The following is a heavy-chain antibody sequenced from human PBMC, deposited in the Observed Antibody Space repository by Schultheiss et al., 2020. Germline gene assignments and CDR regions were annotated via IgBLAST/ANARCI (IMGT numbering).Heavy chain of an antibody. Sequence: GGSLRLSCAASGFTFSNAWMNWVRQAPGKGLEWVGRIKSKTDGGTTDYAAPVKGRFTISRDDSKNTLYLQMNSLKTEDTAVYYCARGGSNLEYHTVTWYYYYYMDVWGKGTTVT. D-gene: IGHD4-11*01. V-gene: IGHV3-15*07. CDR3: ARGGSNLEYHTVTWYYYYYMDV. CDR2: IKSKTDGGTT. CDR1: GFTFSNAW. J-gene: IGHJ6*03.